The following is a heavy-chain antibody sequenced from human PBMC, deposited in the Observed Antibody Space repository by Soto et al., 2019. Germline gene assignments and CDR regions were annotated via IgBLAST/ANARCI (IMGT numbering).Heavy chain of an antibody. CDR2: IYYSGST. V-gene: IGHV4-59*01. J-gene: IGHJ3*02. D-gene: IGHD2-21*01. CDR3: ARELFGQLDAFDI. Sequence: SETLSLTCTVSGGSISSYYWSWIRQPPGKGLEWIGYIYYSGSTNYNPSLKSRVTISVDTSKNQFSLKLSSVTAADTDVYYCARELFGQLDAFDIWGQGTMVTVSS. CDR1: GGSISSYY.